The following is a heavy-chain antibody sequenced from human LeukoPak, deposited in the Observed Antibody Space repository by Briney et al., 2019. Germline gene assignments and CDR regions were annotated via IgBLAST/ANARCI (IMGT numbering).Heavy chain of an antibody. CDR1: GGSISSSGYY. J-gene: IGHJ3*02. D-gene: IGHD3-22*01. CDR2: IYYSGST. V-gene: IGHV4-39*07. CDR3: ASYPYYYDSSGYRSVAFDI. Sequence: PSETLSLTCTVSGGSISSSGYYWGWIRQPPGKGLEWIGSIYYSGSTYYTPSLKSRVTISVDTSKNQFSLKLSSVTAADTAVYYCASYPYYYDSSGYRSVAFDIWGQGTMVTVSS.